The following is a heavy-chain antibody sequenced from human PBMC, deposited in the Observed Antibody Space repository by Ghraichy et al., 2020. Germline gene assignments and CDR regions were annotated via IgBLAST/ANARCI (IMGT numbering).Heavy chain of an antibody. Sequence: TLSLTCAVYVDSFSGYFWNWIRQPPGKGLEWIGEVSQSGSTNYNPSLKGRVTISIDTSKNQFSLKLRSVTAADTATYYCARYKTTVIANSFDLWGHGTLVTVS. J-gene: IGHJ2*01. CDR1: VDSFSGYF. D-gene: IGHD3-22*01. CDR3: ARYKTTVIANSFDL. CDR2: VSQSGST. V-gene: IGHV4-34*01.